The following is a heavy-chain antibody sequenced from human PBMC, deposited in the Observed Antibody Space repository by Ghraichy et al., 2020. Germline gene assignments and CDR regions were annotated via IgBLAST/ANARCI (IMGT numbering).Heavy chain of an antibody. J-gene: IGHJ6*02. CDR1: GFTVSSNY. V-gene: IGHV3-53*01. CDR3: ARDPGYSSSGSS. D-gene: IGHD6-13*01. Sequence: GGSLRLSCAASGFTVSSNYMSWVRQAPGKGLEWVSVIYSGGSTYYADSVKGRFTISRDNSKNTLYLQMNSLRAEDTAVYYCARDPGYSSSGSSWGQGTTVTVSS. CDR2: IYSGGST.